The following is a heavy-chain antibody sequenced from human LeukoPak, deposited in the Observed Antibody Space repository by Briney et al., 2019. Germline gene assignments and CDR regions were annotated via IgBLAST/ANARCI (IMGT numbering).Heavy chain of an antibody. V-gene: IGHV4-4*02. Sequence: SETLSLTCAVSGGSISSSNWWSWVRQPPGKGLEWIGEIYHSGSTNYNPSLKSRVTISVDTSKNQFSLKLSSVTAADTAVYYCARELGGGDYGDAFDIWGQGTMVTVSS. J-gene: IGHJ3*02. CDR1: GGSISSSNW. D-gene: IGHD2-21*02. CDR3: ARELGGGDYGDAFDI. CDR2: IYHSGST.